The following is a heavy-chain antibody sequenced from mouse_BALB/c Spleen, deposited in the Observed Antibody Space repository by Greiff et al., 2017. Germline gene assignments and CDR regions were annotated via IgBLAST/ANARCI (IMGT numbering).Heavy chain of an antibody. D-gene: IGHD2-4*01. CDR3: ARGISTMITTWVFDY. J-gene: IGHJ2*01. CDR1: GFTFTDYY. CDR2: IRNKANGYTT. V-gene: IGHV7-3*02. Sequence: EVQGVESGGGLVQPGGSLRLSCATSGFTFTDYYMSWVRQPPGKALEWLGFIRNKANGYTTEYSASVKGRFTISRDNSQSILYLQMNTLRAEDSATYYCARGISTMITTWVFDYWGQGTTLTVSS.